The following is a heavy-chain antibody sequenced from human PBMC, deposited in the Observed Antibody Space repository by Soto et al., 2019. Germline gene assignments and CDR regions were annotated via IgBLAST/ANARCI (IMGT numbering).Heavy chain of an antibody. CDR1: GFTFSSYG. D-gene: IGHD5-18*01. V-gene: IGHV3-30*18. Sequence: SLRLSCAASGFTFSSYGMHWVRQAPGKGLEWVAVISYDGSNKYYADSVRGRFTISRDNSKNTLYLQMNSLRAEDTAVYYCAKIGYSYGSHYDYYGMDVWGQGTTDTVSS. CDR3: AKIGYSYGSHYDYYGMDV. J-gene: IGHJ6*02. CDR2: ISYDGSNK.